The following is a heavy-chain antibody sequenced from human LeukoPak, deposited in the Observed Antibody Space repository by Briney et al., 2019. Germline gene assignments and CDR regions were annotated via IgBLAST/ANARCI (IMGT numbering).Heavy chain of an antibody. Sequence: GGSLRLSCAASGFTFSSYSMNWVRQVPGKGLEWVSSISSSSSYIYYADSVKGRFTISRDNAKNSLYLQMNSLRAEDTAVYYCARATLYSSSSTCFDYWGQGTLVTVSS. J-gene: IGHJ4*02. V-gene: IGHV3-21*01. CDR1: GFTFSSYS. CDR3: ARATLYSSSSTCFDY. D-gene: IGHD6-6*01. CDR2: ISSSSSYI.